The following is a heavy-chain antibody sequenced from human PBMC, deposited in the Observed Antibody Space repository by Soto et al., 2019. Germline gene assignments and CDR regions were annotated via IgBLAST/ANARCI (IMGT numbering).Heavy chain of an antibody. CDR1: GASISRYY. CDR2: MYYSGNA. CDR3: ARESPVHSAYFDY. Sequence: QVQLQESGPGLVKPSETLSLTCTVSGASISRYYWSWIRQSPGKGLEWIGYMYYSGNANYNPSLRSRITISVDTSKNQFSLNLNSVPAAATAVYYCARESPVHSAYFDYWGQGILVTVSS. D-gene: IGHD1-26*01. V-gene: IGHV4-59*01. J-gene: IGHJ4*02.